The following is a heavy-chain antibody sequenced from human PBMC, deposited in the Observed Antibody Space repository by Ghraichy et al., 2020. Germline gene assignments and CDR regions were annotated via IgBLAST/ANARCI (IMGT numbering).Heavy chain of an antibody. CDR3: ARDPGIAAAGMDWYFDL. D-gene: IGHD6-13*01. J-gene: IGHJ2*01. CDR1: GFTFSSYW. V-gene: IGHV3-7*05. Sequence: GESLNISCAASGFTFSSYWMSWVRQAPGKGLEWVANIKQDGSEKYYVDSVKGRFTISRDNAKNSLYLQMNSLRAEDTAVYYCARDPGIAAAGMDWYFDLWGRGTLVTVSS. CDR2: IKQDGSEK.